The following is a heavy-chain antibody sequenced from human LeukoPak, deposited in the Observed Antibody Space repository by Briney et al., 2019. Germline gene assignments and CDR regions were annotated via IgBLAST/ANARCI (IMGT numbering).Heavy chain of an antibody. CDR1: GFIFSSYA. J-gene: IGHJ4*02. CDR3: TRLVESGYEDY. D-gene: IGHD3-22*01. V-gene: IGHV3-23*01. Sequence: PGGSLRLSCAASGFIFSSYAMSWVRQAPGQGLEWVSAISGSGGSTYYADSVKGRFTISRDNSKNTLYLQMNSLKTEDTAVYYCTRLVESGYEDYWGQGTLVTVSS. CDR2: ISGSGGST.